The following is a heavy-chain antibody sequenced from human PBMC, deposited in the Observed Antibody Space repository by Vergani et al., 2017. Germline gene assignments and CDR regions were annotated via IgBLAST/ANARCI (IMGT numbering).Heavy chain of an antibody. D-gene: IGHD2-2*01. V-gene: IGHV1-2*02. CDR3: ARGTRKGVVPAAIPNFDY. CDR2: INPNSGGT. J-gene: IGHJ4*02. Sequence: QVQLVQSGAEVKKPGASVKVSCKASGYTFTGYYMHWVRQAPGQGLEWMGWINPNSGGTNYALKFQGRVTMTRDTSISTAYMELSRLRSDDTAVYYCARGTRKGVVPAAIPNFDYWGQGTLVTVSS. CDR1: GYTFTGYY.